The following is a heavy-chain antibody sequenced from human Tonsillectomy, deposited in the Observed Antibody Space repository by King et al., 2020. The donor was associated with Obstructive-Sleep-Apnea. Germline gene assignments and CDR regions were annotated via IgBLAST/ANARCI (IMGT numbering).Heavy chain of an antibody. CDR1: GFTFSSYS. V-gene: IGHV3-21*01. Sequence: VQLVESGGGLVKPGGSLRLSCAASGFTFSSYSMNWVRQASGKGLEWVSSISSSSTYINYADSVKGRFTISRDNAKNTLYLQMNSLRAEDTAVYYWSRVYIAAAGHTLDYWGQGTLVTVSS. CDR3: SRVYIAAAGHTLDY. J-gene: IGHJ4*02. D-gene: IGHD6-13*01. CDR2: ISSSSTYI.